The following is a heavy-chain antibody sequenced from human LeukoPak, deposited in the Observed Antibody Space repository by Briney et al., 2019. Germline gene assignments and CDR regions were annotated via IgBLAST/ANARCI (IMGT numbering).Heavy chain of an antibody. D-gene: IGHD5-18*01. J-gene: IGHJ4*02. CDR1: GGSISSGGYS. CDR2: IYHSGST. Sequence: PSQTLSLTCAVSGGSISSGGYSWSWIRQPPGKGLEWIGYIYHSGSTYYNPSLQSRVTISVDRSKNQFSLKLSSVTAADTAVYYCARARGYSYGYFDYWGQGTLVTVSS. CDR3: ARARGYSYGYFDY. V-gene: IGHV4-30-2*01.